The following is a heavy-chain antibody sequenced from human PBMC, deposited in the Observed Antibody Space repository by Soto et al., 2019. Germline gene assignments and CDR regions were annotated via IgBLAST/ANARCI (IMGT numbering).Heavy chain of an antibody. Sequence: ASVKVSCKASGYRFTDYYIHWVRQAPGQGLEWMGWINPNTGGPNYAQTFQGRVAMTSDTSISTAYMELSWLTSDDTALYYCARDSYTASGLYHWGQGTLVTVSS. V-gene: IGHV1-2*02. D-gene: IGHD2-2*02. CDR3: ARDSYTASGLYH. CDR2: INPNTGGP. J-gene: IGHJ1*01. CDR1: GYRFTDYY.